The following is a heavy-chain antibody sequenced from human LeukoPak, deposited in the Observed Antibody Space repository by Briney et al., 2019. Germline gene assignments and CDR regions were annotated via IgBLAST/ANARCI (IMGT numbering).Heavy chain of an antibody. J-gene: IGHJ4*02. CDR3: ARRGTAYCRGGNCYSDKYFDY. CDR2: IYHSGST. Sequence: SETLSLSCAVSGYSISSGYYWGWIRQHPGKGLEWIGSIYHSGSTYYNPSLKSRVTISVDTSKNQFSLRLSSVTAADTAVYYCARRGTAYCRGGNCYSDKYFDYWGQGTQVTVSS. CDR1: GYSISSGYY. V-gene: IGHV4-38-2*01. D-gene: IGHD2-15*01.